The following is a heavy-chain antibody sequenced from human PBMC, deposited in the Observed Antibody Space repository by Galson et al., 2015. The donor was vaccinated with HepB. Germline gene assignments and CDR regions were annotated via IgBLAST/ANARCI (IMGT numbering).Heavy chain of an antibody. CDR3: GRGNRSFDP. Sequence: QSGAEVKKPGESLRISCKASGYTFTGYYIHWVRRAPGQGLEWMGRIDPNSGDTIYAQNFQGRVTMTRDTSITTAYMDLSWLTSDDTAVYYCGRGNRSFDPWGQGTLVTVSS. CDR2: IDPNSGDT. J-gene: IGHJ5*02. V-gene: IGHV1-2*06. CDR1: GYTFTGYY. D-gene: IGHD1-14*01.